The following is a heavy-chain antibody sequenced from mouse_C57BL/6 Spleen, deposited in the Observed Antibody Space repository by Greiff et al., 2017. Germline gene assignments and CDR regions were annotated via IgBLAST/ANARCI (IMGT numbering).Heavy chain of an antibody. Sequence: VQLQQSGAELVRPGASVKLSCTASGFNIKDDYMHWVKQRPEQGLEWIGWIDPENGDTEYASKFQGKATITADTSSNTAYLPLSSLTSEDTAVYCCTDDNGSRVRFADGGEGSLVTVSA. CDR1: GFNIKDDY. V-gene: IGHV14-4*01. D-gene: IGHD1-1*01. CDR2: IDPENGDT. J-gene: IGHJ3*01. CDR3: TDDNGSRVRFAD.